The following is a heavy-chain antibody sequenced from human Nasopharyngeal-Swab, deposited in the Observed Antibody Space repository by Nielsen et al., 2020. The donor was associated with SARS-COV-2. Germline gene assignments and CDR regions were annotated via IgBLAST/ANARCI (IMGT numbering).Heavy chain of an antibody. Sequence: GESLKISCAPSGFTFSDYYMSWIGRAPGKGLGWVSYIGVSGSTIYYADSVRGRFTISRDNAKNSVSLQMNSLRAEETAVYYCARYAYSSAWSLDYWGQGTLVTVSS. V-gene: IGHV3-11*04. CDR1: GFTFSDYY. CDR3: ARYAYSSAWSLDY. D-gene: IGHD6-19*01. CDR2: IGVSGSTI. J-gene: IGHJ4*02.